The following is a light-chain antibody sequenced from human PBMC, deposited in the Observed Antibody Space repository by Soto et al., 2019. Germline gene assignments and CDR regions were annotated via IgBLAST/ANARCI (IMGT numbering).Light chain of an antibody. CDR2: FEGSGSY. V-gene: IGLV4-60*03. CDR3: ETWDSKIQV. CDR1: SGHSRNI. Sequence: QSVLTQSSSASASLGSSVKLTCTLSSGHSRNIIAWHQQRPGKAPRYLMKFEGSGSYSKGSGVPDRFSGSSSGADRYLTISNLQSEDEADYYCETWDSKIQVFGGGTQLTVL. J-gene: IGLJ2*01.